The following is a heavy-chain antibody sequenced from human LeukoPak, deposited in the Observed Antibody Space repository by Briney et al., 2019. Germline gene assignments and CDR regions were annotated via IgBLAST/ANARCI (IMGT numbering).Heavy chain of an antibody. CDR1: GGSISSYY. Sequence: SETLSLTCTVSGGSISSYYWSWIRQPPGKGLEWIGYIYYSGSTNYNPSLKSRVTISVDTSKNQFSLKLSSLTAADTAVYYCARGPYYYDSSGYYTPFDYWGQGTLVTVSS. V-gene: IGHV4-59*01. J-gene: IGHJ4*02. CDR3: ARGPYYYDSSGYYTPFDY. CDR2: IYYSGST. D-gene: IGHD3-22*01.